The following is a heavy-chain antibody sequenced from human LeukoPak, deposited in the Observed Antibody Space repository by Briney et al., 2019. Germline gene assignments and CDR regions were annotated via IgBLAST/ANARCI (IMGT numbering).Heavy chain of an antibody. V-gene: IGHV4-4*07. J-gene: IGHJ4*02. CDR1: DDSISTYY. D-gene: IGHD2-15*01. CDR3: ARGARYCSGGSCSDY. CDR2: IFTSGSA. Sequence: PSETLSLTCSVSDDSISTYYWSWIRQPAGKGLEWIGRIFTSGSANYNPSLKNRVTMSVDTSENQFSLKLSSVTAADTAVYYCARGARYCSGGSCSDYWGQGTLVTVSS.